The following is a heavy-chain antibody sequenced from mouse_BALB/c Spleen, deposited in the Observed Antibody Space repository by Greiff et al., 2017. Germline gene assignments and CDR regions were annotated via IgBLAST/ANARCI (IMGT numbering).Heavy chain of an antibody. CDR1: GYSITSDYA. J-gene: IGHJ1*01. D-gene: IGHD1-1*01. Sequence: DVKLQESGPGLVKPSQSLSLTCTVTGYSITSDYAWNWIRQFPGNKLEWMGYISYSGSTSYNPSLKSRISITRDTSKNQFFLQLNSVTTEDTATYYCARPYYGSSYRYFDVWGAGTTVTVSS. CDR2: ISYSGST. V-gene: IGHV3-2*02. CDR3: ARPYYGSSYRYFDV.